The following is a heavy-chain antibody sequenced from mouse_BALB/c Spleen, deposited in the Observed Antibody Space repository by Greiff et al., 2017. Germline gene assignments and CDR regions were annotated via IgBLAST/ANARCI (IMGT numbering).Heavy chain of an antibody. J-gene: IGHJ2*01. CDR1: GFNIKDYY. CDR3: RSAMMTTDDY. D-gene: IGHD2-4*01. Sequence: EVQLQESGAELVRSGASVKLSCTASGFNIKDYYMLWVKQSPEKGLGWIGWFDPENGDTEYAPKFQGKATMTADTSSNTAYLQLSSLTSEDTAVYYCRSAMMTTDDYRGQGTTLTVSS. V-gene: IGHV14-4*02. CDR2: FDPENGDT.